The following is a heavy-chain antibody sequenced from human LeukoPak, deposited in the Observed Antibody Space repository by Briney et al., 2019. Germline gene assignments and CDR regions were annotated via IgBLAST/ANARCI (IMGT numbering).Heavy chain of an antibody. D-gene: IGHD3-22*01. J-gene: IGHJ4*02. CDR1: GGSFSGYY. CDR3: ARTRSGYYYPIDY. V-gene: IGHV4-34*01. Sequence: SETLFLTCAVYGGSFSGYYWSWIRQPPGKGLEWIGEINHSGSTNYNPSLKSRVTISVDTSKNQFSLKLSSVTAADTAVYYCARTRSGYYYPIDYWGQGTLVTVSS. CDR2: INHSGST.